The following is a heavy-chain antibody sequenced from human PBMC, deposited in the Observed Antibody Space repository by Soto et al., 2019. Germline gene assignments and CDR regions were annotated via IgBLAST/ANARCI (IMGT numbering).Heavy chain of an antibody. Sequence: VAVIWYDGSNKYYADSVKGRFTISRDNSKNTLYLQMNSLRAEDTAVYYCARDWDRGYSYAFDIWGQGTMVTVSS. V-gene: IGHV3-33*01. CDR2: IWYDGSNK. J-gene: IGHJ3*02. D-gene: IGHD5-18*01. CDR3: ARDWDRGYSYAFDI.